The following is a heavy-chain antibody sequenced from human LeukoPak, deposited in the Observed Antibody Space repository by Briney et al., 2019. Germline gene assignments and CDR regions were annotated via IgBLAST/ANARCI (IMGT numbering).Heavy chain of an antibody. CDR2: ISSHGGST. Sequence: PGGSLRLSCAASGFTFSSYAMSWVRQAPGKGLESVSAISSHGGSTYYADSVMGRFTVSRDNSNNTLSLQMGSLRPEDTAVYYCVRAYTYRAFDIWGQGTMVTVSS. V-gene: IGHV3-64D*06. CDR1: GFTFSSYA. D-gene: IGHD1-26*01. CDR3: VRAYTYRAFDI. J-gene: IGHJ3*02.